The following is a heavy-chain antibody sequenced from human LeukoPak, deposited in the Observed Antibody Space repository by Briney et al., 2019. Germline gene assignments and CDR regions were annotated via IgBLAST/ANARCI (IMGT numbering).Heavy chain of an antibody. Sequence: SETLSLTSTVSGGSISSYYCNWIRQPPGKGLEWIGNIYYSGSTNYNPSLKSRVTISVDTSKNQCSLKLRSVTAADTAVYYCARGGYSYINYFDYWGQGTLVTVSS. J-gene: IGHJ4*02. CDR2: IYYSGST. V-gene: IGHV4-59*01. D-gene: IGHD5-18*01. CDR1: GGSISSYY. CDR3: ARGGYSYINYFDY.